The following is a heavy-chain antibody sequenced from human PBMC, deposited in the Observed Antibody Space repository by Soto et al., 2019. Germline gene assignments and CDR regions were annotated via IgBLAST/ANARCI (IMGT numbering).Heavy chain of an antibody. CDR3: AVIKRGQQLVRGYYYYGMYV. Sequence: QVQLVESGGGVVQPGRSLRLSCAASGFTFSSYGMHWVRQAPGKGLEWVSVIWHDGSNKYYADSVKGRFTISRDNSKNTLYLKLNSLRAEDTAVYYCAVIKRGQQLVRGYYYYGMYVLGPCTTVTVSS. V-gene: IGHV3-33*01. CDR2: IWHDGSNK. J-gene: IGHJ6*02. D-gene: IGHD6-13*01. CDR1: GFTFSSYG.